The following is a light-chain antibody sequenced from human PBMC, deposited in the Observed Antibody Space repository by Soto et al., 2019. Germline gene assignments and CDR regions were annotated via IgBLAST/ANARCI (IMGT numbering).Light chain of an antibody. J-gene: IGLJ2*01. CDR3: CSYAGSSTVV. CDR2: EVS. CDR1: SSDVGGYNL. Sequence: QSALTQPASASGSPGQSIIISCTGTSSDVGGYNLVSWYQQHPGKAPKLMIYEVSKRPSGVSNRFSGSKSGNTASLTISGLHAEDEADYYCCSYAGSSTVVFGGGTKVTVL. V-gene: IGLV2-23*02.